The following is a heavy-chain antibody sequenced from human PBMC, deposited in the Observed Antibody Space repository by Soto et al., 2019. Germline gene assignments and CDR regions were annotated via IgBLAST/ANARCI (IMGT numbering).Heavy chain of an antibody. Sequence: SLRLSCAASGFTFSSYWMHWVRQAPGKGLVWVSRINSDGSSTSYADSVKGRFTISRDNAKNTLYLQMNSLRAEDTAVYYCARAGRYFDWLSHFDYWGQGTLVTVS. CDR3: ARAGRYFDWLSHFDY. CDR2: INSDGSST. D-gene: IGHD3-9*01. V-gene: IGHV3-74*01. CDR1: GFTFSSYW. J-gene: IGHJ4*02.